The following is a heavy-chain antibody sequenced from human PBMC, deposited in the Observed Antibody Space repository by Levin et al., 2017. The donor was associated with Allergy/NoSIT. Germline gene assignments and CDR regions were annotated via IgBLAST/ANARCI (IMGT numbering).Heavy chain of an antibody. CDR3: ATGRIAVAGTIDGIDY. CDR2: FDPEDGET. V-gene: IGHV1-24*01. J-gene: IGHJ4*02. D-gene: IGHD6-19*01. Sequence: ASVKVSCKVSGYTLTELSMHWVRQAPGKGLEWMGGFDPEDGETIYAQKFQGRVTMTEDTSTDTAYMELSSLRSEDTAVYYCATGRIAVAGTIDGIDYWGQGTLVTVSS. CDR1: GYTLTELS.